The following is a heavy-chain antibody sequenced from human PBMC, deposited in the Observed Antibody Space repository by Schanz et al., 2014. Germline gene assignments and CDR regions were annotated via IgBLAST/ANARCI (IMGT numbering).Heavy chain of an antibody. CDR3: ARGKGPRGWFDP. Sequence: QVQLQQWGAGLLKPSETLSLTCGVYGGSISGYYWSWIRQPPGKGLEWIGEINHSGVTNYNPFLESRPTILVHSPKPQVSLKIPPVTAADTAVYYCARGKGPRGWFDPWGQGTLVTVSS. CDR1: GGSISGYY. J-gene: IGHJ5*02. D-gene: IGHD3-10*01. V-gene: IGHV4-34*01. CDR2: INHSGVT.